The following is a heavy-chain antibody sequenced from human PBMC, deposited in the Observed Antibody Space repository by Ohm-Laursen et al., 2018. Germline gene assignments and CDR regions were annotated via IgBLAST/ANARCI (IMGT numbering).Heavy chain of an antibody. CDR1: GYTFTGYY. CDR3: ARGVVTAILDY. J-gene: IGHJ4*02. CDR2: IKSNSGDT. D-gene: IGHD2-21*02. Sequence: EASVKVSCKVSGYTFTGYYLHWVRQAPGQGLEWMGWIKSNSGDTKYAQKFEGRVTMTRDTSIGTAYMELSSLRSEDTAVYYCARGVVTAILDYWGQGTLVTVSS. V-gene: IGHV1-2*02.